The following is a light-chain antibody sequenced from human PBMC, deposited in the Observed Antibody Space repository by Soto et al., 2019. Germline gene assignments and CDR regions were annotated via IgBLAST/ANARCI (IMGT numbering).Light chain of an antibody. CDR1: HSISSY. CDR2: AAS. V-gene: IGKV1-39*01. J-gene: IGKJ2*01. CDR3: QQSYSTLKYT. Sequence: DVPVRESPSSLSASVGASVAVTCRASHSISSYLNWYQQKPGNAPKRLIYAASSLQSGVPSRFSGSGSGTDFTLTISSLQPEDFATYYCQQSYSTLKYTFGQGTKVDIK.